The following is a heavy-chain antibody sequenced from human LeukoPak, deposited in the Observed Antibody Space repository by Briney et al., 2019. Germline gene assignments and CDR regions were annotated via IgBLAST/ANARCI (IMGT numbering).Heavy chain of an antibody. CDR3: ARLGPASSGWPESFDY. Sequence: GGSLRLSCAASGFTLNNAWMSWVRQAPGKGLEWVANIKRDGSEKYYVDSVKGRFTISRDNAKNSLDLQMNSLRVEDTAVYYCARLGPASSGWPESFDYWGQGTLVTVSS. V-gene: IGHV3-7*03. J-gene: IGHJ4*02. D-gene: IGHD6-19*01. CDR1: GFTLNNAW. CDR2: IKRDGSEK.